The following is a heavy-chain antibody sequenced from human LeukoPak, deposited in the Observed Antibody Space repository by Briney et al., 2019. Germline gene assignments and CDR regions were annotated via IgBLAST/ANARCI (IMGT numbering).Heavy chain of an antibody. Sequence: PGGSLRLSCAASGFTFSSYWMSWVRQAPGRGLEWVANIKQDGSEKYYGDSVKGRFTISRDNAKNSLYLQINSLRAEDTAVYYCARSSRVPAAINDYWGQGTLVTVSS. CDR1: GFTFSSYW. V-gene: IGHV3-7*01. CDR2: IKQDGSEK. J-gene: IGHJ4*02. D-gene: IGHD2-2*01. CDR3: ARSSRVPAAINDY.